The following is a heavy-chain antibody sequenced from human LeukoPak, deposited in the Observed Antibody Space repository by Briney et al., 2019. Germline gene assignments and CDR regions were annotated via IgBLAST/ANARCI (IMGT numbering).Heavy chain of an antibody. CDR3: AKDKASPTGRADH. CDR1: GFTFSYYD. D-gene: IGHD1-14*01. J-gene: IGHJ4*02. CDR2: ISFGGDDK. Sequence: GRSLRLSCVASGFTFSYYDMHWIRQATGKGLEWLTVISFGGDDKYYADSVKGRFTISRDNAKNTVFLEMNSLRPEDTAVYYCAKDKASPTGRADHWGQGTQVTVSS. V-gene: IGHV3-30*18.